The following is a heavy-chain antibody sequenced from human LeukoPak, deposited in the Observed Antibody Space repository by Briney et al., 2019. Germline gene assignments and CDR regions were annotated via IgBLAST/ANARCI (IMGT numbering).Heavy chain of an antibody. CDR1: GFTSGSSA. CDR3: ARDTYSSSSPSDY. Sequence: GGSLRLSCAASGFTSGSSAMSWVRQAPGKGLEWVSGISKSGDSRYYAASVKGRFTISRDNSKNSLFLQMDSLRAEDTAVYYCARDTYSSSSPSDYWGQGTLVTVSS. CDR2: ISKSGDSR. V-gene: IGHV3-23*01. D-gene: IGHD6-6*01. J-gene: IGHJ4*02.